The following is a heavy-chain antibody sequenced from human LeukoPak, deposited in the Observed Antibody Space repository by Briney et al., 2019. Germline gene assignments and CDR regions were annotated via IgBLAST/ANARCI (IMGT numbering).Heavy chain of an antibody. CDR1: GFTFSSYA. CDR2: ISGSGGST. J-gene: IGHJ5*02. CDR3: AKRAAYSSSWHNWFDP. V-gene: IGHV3-23*01. Sequence: GGSLRLSCAASGFTFSSYAMSWVRHAPGKGLEWVSAISGSGGSTYYADSVKGRFTISRDNSKNTLYLQMNSLRAEDTAVYYCAKRAAYSSSWHNWFDPWGQETLVTVSS. D-gene: IGHD6-13*01.